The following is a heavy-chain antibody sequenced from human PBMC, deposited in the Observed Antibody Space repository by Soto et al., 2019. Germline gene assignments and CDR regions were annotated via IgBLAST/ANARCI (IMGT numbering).Heavy chain of an antibody. J-gene: IGHJ6*02. Sequence: QVQLVQSGAEVKKPGSSVKVSCKASGGTFSSYAISWVRQAPGQGLEWMGGIIPIFGTANYAQKFQGRVTITADESTSTAYMELSSLRSEDTAVYYCARDRKARYYDILTGYYYYGMDVWGQGTTVTVSS. CDR2: IIPIFGTA. V-gene: IGHV1-69*12. D-gene: IGHD3-9*01. CDR3: ARDRKARYYDILTGYYYYGMDV. CDR1: GGTFSSYA.